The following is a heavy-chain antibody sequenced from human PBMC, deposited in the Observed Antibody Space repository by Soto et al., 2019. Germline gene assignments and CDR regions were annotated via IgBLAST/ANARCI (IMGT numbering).Heavy chain of an antibody. V-gene: IGHV1-2*04. CDR2: INPSSGGA. Sequence: GASVKVSCKTSGFIFTGYYIYWVRQAPGQGLEWMGSINPSSGGAKYAQKFQGWVTMTRDTSIKTAYMELRSLRSDDTAVYYCARCNWDFDYWGQGTLVTVPQ. CDR3: ARCNWDFDY. D-gene: IGHD1-1*01. J-gene: IGHJ4*02. CDR1: GFIFTGYY.